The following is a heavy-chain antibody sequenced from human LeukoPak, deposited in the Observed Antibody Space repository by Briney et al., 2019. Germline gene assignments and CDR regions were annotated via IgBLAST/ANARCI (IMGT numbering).Heavy chain of an antibody. D-gene: IGHD4/OR15-4a*01. Sequence: SETLSLTCAVYGGSFSGYYWSWIRQPPGKGLEWIGYIYYSGGTNSNPSLKSRVTISLDTSNNQFSLKLSSVTAAETAIYYCARHLAARLGAARFLDYWGQGTLVTVSS. CDR2: IYYSGGT. J-gene: IGHJ4*02. CDR3: ARHLAARLGAARFLDY. V-gene: IGHV4-59*08. CDR1: GGSFSGYY.